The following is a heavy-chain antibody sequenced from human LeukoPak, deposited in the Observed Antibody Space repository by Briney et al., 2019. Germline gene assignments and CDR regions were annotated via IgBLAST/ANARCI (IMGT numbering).Heavy chain of an antibody. J-gene: IGHJ3*02. V-gene: IGHV3-53*01. CDR2: IYSGGST. CDR3: AGPYDTNGFDM. Sequence: GGSLRLSCAASGFTVSSNYMTWVRQAPGKGLEWVSVIYSGGSTYYADSVKGRFTISRDKSKNTVYLQMNSLRAEDTAVYYCAGPYDTNGFDMWGQGTMVTVSS. D-gene: IGHD3-22*01. CDR1: GFTVSSNY.